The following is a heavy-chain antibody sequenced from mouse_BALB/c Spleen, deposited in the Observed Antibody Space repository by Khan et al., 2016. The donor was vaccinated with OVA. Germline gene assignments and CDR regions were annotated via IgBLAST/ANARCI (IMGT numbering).Heavy chain of an antibody. CDR1: GYTFTTYT. Sequence: QVQLQQSGAEPARPGASVKMSCKASGYTFTTYTMHWVKQRPGQGLEWIGYINPSNGYTNYNQKFKDKSTLTADKSSSTAYMQLSSLTSDYSAVYYCAREGAYYRSDGWFSYWGQGTLVTVSA. D-gene: IGHD2-14*01. J-gene: IGHJ3*01. CDR2: INPSNGYT. V-gene: IGHV1-4*01. CDR3: AREGAYYRSDGWFSY.